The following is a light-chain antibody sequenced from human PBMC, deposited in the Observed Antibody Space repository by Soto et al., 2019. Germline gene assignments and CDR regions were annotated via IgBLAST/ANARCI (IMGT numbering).Light chain of an antibody. CDR2: GAS. V-gene: IGKV3-15*01. CDR1: QSVITN. J-gene: IGKJ1*01. Sequence: EIVMTQSPATLSVSPGERATLSCRASQSVITNLAWYQQKPGQAPRLLIYGASTRAAIIPARISGSGSGTDFTLTISSLEPEDFAVYYCQQRGHWPRTFGQGTKVEMK. CDR3: QQRGHWPRT.